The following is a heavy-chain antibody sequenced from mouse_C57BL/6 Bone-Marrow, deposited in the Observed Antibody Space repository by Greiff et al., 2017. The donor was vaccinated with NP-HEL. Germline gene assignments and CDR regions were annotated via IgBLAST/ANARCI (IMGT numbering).Heavy chain of an antibody. CDR3: ARSPLYYSFDY. V-gene: IGHV1-61*01. Sequence: VQLQQSGAELVRPGSSVKLSCKASGYTFTSYWMDWVKQRPGQGLEWIGNIYPSDSETHYNQKFKDKATLTVDKSSSTAYMQLSSLTSEDSAVYYCARSPLYYSFDYWGQGTTLTVSS. D-gene: IGHD1-1*01. CDR1: GYTFTSYW. CDR2: IYPSDSET. J-gene: IGHJ2*01.